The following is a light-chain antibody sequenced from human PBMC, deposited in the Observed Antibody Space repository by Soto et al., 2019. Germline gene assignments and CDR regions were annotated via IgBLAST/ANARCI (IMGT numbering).Light chain of an antibody. CDR3: QQRSNWPPT. CDR2: DAS. Sequence: EIVLTQSPATLSLSPGERATLSCRASQSVSSYLAWYQQKPGQAPRLLIYDASNRATGIPARFSGSGSRTDFTLPISRLEPEDFAVYYCQQRSNWPPTFGGGTKVEIK. V-gene: IGKV3-11*01. J-gene: IGKJ4*01. CDR1: QSVSSY.